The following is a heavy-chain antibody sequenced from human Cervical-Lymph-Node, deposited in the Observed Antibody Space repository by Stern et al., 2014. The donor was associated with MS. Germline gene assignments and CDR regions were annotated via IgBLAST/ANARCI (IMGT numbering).Heavy chain of an antibody. Sequence: VQLVESGAKMEKPGASVKVSCKASGYDFTGFFINWVRHVPGQGLEWMGWINPNSDNTTYAQNFHDRVTMTRDTFISTAYLELSRLTSADTAVYYCAREATRIIVGIDYWGQGTQVTVSS. J-gene: IGHJ4*02. CDR3: AREATRIIVGIDY. CDR1: GYDFTGFF. V-gene: IGHV1-2*02. D-gene: IGHD2/OR15-2a*01. CDR2: INPNSDNT.